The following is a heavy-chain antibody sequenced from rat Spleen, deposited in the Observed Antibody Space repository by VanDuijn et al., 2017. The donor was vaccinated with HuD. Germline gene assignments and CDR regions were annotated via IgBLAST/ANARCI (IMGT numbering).Heavy chain of an antibody. CDR2: ITNFAGST. CDR1: GFTFNNYW. J-gene: IGHJ2*01. CDR3: TRRPGGYYFDY. Sequence: EVQLVESGGGLVQPGRSLKLSCVASGFTFNNYWMTWIRQSPGKGLEWVASITNFAGSTHYPDSLKGRFTISRDNAKNTLYLQMNSLRSEETATYYCTRRPGGYYFDYWGQGVMVTVSS. V-gene: IGHV5-31*01. D-gene: IGHD1-11*01.